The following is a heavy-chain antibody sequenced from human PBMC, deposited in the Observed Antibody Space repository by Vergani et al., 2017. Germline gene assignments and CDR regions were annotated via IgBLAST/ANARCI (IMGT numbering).Heavy chain of an antibody. Sequence: EVELGQSGPEMRKPGESLKISCKGSEYSFGNYWIGWVRQMPGKGLEWMGIIYPADSDIRYSPSFQGQVTISADKSIRTAFLQWDSLKASDTALYYCARHTTYTDSWGQGTLVTVSS. CDR1: EYSFGNYW. CDR3: ARHTTYTDS. D-gene: IGHD1-1*01. J-gene: IGHJ4*02. CDR2: IYPADSDI. V-gene: IGHV5-51*01.